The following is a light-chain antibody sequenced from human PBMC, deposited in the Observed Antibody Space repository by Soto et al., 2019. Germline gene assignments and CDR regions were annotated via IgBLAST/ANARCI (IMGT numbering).Light chain of an antibody. CDR3: QQRYVWLT. CDR2: DAS. CDR1: QSVGSN. J-gene: IGKJ4*01. V-gene: IGKV3-15*01. Sequence: EIVMTQSPATLSVSPGERVTLSCRASQSVGSNLAWYQQKPGLAPRVLIYDASTRATVIPARFSGSGSGTEFTLTISSLQSEDSAVYYCQQRYVWLTFGGGTKVEIK.